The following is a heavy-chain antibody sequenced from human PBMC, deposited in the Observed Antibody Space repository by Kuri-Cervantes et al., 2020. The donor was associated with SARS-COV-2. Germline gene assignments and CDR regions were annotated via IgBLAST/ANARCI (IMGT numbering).Heavy chain of an antibody. J-gene: IGHJ6*02. V-gene: IGHV3-7*01. CDR2: IKQDGSEK. CDR1: GFTFSSYW. CDR3: ARDTGGTMIHYYYYYGMDV. Sequence: GESLKISCAASGFTFSSYWMSWVRQAPGKGLEWVANIKQDGSEKYYVDSVKGRFTISRDNAKNSLYLQMNSLRAEDTAVYYCARDTGGTMIHYYYYYGMDVWGQGTTVTVSS. D-gene: IGHD2-8*02.